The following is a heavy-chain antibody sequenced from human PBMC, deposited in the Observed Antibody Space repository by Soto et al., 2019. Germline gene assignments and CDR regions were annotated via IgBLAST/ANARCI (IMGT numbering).Heavy chain of an antibody. D-gene: IGHD3-3*01. V-gene: IGHV1-18*04. CDR2: ISAYNGNT. CDR3: ARDRMWNYDFWGGYSPYYYYGMDV. Sequence: ASVKVSCKASGYTFTSYGISWVRQAPGQGLEWMGWISAYNGNTNYAQKLQGRVTMTTDTSTSTAYMELRSLRSDDTAVYYCARDRMWNYDFWGGYSPYYYYGMDVWGQGTTVTVSS. J-gene: IGHJ6*02. CDR1: GYTFTSYG.